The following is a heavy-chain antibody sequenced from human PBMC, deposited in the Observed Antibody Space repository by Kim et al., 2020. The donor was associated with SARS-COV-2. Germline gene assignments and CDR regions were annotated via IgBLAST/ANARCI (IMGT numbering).Heavy chain of an antibody. V-gene: IGHV5-51*01. J-gene: IGHJ5*02. D-gene: IGHD3-16*01. Sequence: SPSSQGQVTISVDTSINTAYLQWSSLRASDTAIYYCATEYDLATCAFDPWGQGTLVTVSS. CDR3: ATEYDLATCAFDP.